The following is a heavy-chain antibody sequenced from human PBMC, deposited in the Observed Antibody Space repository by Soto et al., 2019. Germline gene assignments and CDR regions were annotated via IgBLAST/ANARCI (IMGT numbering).Heavy chain of an antibody. CDR1: GFSFSNNY. J-gene: IGHJ3*01. Sequence: QLVESGGGWVQPGGSLSLSCAASGFSFSNNYMKWVRQAPGKGLEWVSLIYSGGSTYYADSVKGRFTISRDNSKNTLFLQMNSLRVEDTAVYYCARDRGYRWGQGTMVTVSS. CDR3: ARDRGYR. V-gene: IGHV3-66*01. D-gene: IGHD5-12*01. CDR2: IYSGGST.